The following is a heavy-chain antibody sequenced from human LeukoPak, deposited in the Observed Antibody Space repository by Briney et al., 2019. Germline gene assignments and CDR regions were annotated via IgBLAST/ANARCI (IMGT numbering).Heavy chain of an antibody. CDR3: AYMRGLYYGIDY. Sequence: GGSLRLSCAASGFTFSSYAMTWVRQAPGKGLEWVSNISGSDGSTYYADSVKGRFTISRDNSKNTLYLQMNSLRAEDTAVYYCAYMRGLYYGIDYWGQGTLVTVSS. J-gene: IGHJ4*02. D-gene: IGHD3-10*01. CDR1: GFTFSSYA. CDR2: ISGSDGST. V-gene: IGHV3-23*01.